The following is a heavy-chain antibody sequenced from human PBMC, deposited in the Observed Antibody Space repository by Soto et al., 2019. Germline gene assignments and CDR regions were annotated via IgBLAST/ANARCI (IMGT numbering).Heavy chain of an antibody. CDR3: AITTLHRTRWCPHY. V-gene: IGHV4-39*01. CDR1: GGSISSSSYY. J-gene: IGHJ4*02. Sequence: SETLSLTCTVSGGSISSSSYYWAWIRQPPGQGLEWIGTIYFSGSTYYKPSLKSRVTISVDTSKNQFSLKLSSVTAADTAVYYCAITTLHRTRWCPHYSGPATLVTLS. D-gene: IGHD1-1*01. CDR2: IYFSGST.